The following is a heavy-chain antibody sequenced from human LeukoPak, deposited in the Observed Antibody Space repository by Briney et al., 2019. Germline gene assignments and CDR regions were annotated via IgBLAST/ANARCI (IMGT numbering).Heavy chain of an antibody. CDR3: ARHKRGSGWY. Sequence: SETLSLTCAVYGGSFSGYYWSWIRQPPGKGLEWIGEINHSGSTNYNPSLKSRVTTSVDTSKNQFSLKLSSVTAADTAVYYCARHKRGSGWYWGQGTLVTVSS. J-gene: IGHJ4*02. V-gene: IGHV4-34*01. CDR2: INHSGST. D-gene: IGHD6-25*01. CDR1: GGSFSGYY.